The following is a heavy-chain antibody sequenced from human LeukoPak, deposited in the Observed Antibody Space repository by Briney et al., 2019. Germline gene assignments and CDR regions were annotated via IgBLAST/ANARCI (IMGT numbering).Heavy chain of an antibody. J-gene: IGHJ3*02. CDR3: AKLISDYGDYFIHVSFDAFDI. D-gene: IGHD4-17*01. Sequence: QAGGSLRLSCAASGFTFSIYGMHWVRQAPGKGLEWVAVISYDGSNKYYADSVKGRFTISRDNSKNTLYLQMNSLRAEDTAVYYCAKLISDYGDYFIHVSFDAFDIWGQGTMVTVSS. CDR1: GFTFSIYG. V-gene: IGHV3-30*18. CDR2: ISYDGSNK.